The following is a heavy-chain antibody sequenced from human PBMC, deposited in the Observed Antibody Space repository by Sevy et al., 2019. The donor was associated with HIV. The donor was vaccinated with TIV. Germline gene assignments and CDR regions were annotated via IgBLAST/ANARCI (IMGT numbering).Heavy chain of an antibody. CDR1: GFTYSSNA. V-gene: IGHV3-23*01. CDR2: ISGSGGST. J-gene: IGHJ4*02. Sequence: GGSLRLSCAASGFTYSSNAMSWVRQAPGKGLEWVSAISGSGGSTYYADSVKGRFTISRDNSKNTLYLQMNSLRAEDTAVYYCAKEGIAPGWLHWGQGTLVTVSS. CDR3: AKEGIAPGWLH. D-gene: IGHD6-25*01.